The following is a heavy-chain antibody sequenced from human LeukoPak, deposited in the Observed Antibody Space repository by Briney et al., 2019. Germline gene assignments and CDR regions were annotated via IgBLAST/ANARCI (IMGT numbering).Heavy chain of an antibody. V-gene: IGHV3-23*01. Sequence: GGSLRLSCAASGFTFSSYAMNWVRQAPGKGLEWVSGISGSGGSTYYADSVKGRFTISRDNSKNTLYLQMNSLRAEDTAVYYCARGPSPYSGYDYGWFDPWGQGTLVTVSS. CDR2: ISGSGGST. D-gene: IGHD5-12*01. CDR3: ARGPSPYSGYDYGWFDP. CDR1: GFTFSSYA. J-gene: IGHJ5*02.